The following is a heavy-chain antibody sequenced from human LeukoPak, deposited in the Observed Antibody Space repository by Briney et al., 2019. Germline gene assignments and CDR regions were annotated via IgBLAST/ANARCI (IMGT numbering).Heavy chain of an antibody. J-gene: IGHJ1*01. Sequence: GGSLRLSCVASGFSFSSYGMHWVRQAPGKGLEWVSGISNTGGGMTYADSVKGRFTISRDNAKNSIYLQVNSLRSEDTAVYHCAVSPRTPVSAWGQGTLVTVSS. CDR2: ISNTGGGM. CDR3: AVSPRTPVSA. D-gene: IGHD5/OR15-5a*01. V-gene: IGHV3-48*04. CDR1: GFSFSSYG.